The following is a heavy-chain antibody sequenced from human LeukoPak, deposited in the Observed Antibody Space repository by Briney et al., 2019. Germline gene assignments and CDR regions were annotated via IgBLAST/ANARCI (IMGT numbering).Heavy chain of an antibody. CDR1: GYTFTSYG. CDR2: ISAYNGNT. D-gene: IGHD2-2*01. J-gene: IGHJ3*02. Sequence: GASVKVSCKASGYTFTSYGISWVRQAPGQGLEWMGWISAYNGNTNYAQKLQGRVTMTTDTSTSTAYMELRSLRSDDTAVYYCARDGVVPAAHQDAFDIWGQGTMVTVSS. CDR3: ARDGVVPAAHQDAFDI. V-gene: IGHV1-18*01.